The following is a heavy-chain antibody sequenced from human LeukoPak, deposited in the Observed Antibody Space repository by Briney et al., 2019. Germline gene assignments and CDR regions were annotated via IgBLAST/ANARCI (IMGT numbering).Heavy chain of an antibody. J-gene: IGHJ3*02. CDR2: IYYSGST. CDR3: AVRPPGDAIDI. Sequence: SETLSLTCTVSGDSISNYYWSWFRQPPGKGLEWIGYIYYSGSTNYNPSLKSRVTISVDTSKNQFSLKLSSVTAADTAVYYCAVRPPGDAIDICGQGTMVTVSS. V-gene: IGHV4-59*01. CDR1: GDSISNYY.